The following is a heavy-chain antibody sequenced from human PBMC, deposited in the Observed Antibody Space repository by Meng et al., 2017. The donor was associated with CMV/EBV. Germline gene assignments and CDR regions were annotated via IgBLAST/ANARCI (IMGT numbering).Heavy chain of an antibody. CDR3: ASRKTIGYCSGGSCYRRVYYYGMDV. CDR1: GGSISSSSYY. V-gene: IGHV4-39*01. CDR2: IYYSGST. Sequence: SETLPLTCTVSGGSISSSSYYWGWIRQPPGKGLEWIGSIYYSGSTYYNPSLKSRVTISVDTSKNQFSLKLSSVTAADTAVYYCASRKTIGYCSGGSCYRRVYYYGMDVWGQGTTVTVSS. J-gene: IGHJ6*02. D-gene: IGHD2-15*01.